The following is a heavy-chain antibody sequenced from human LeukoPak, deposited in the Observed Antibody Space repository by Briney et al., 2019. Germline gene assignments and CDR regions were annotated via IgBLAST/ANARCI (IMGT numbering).Heavy chain of an antibody. V-gene: IGHV3-23*01. D-gene: IGHD3-3*01. CDR3: AKDLILDKSYDFWTEAFDY. CDR2: ISGSGGST. J-gene: IGHJ4*02. CDR1: GFTFSSYG. Sequence: PGGSLRLSCAASGFTFSSYGMSWVRQAPGKGLEWVSAISGSGGSTYYADSVKGRFTISRDNSKNTLYLQMNSLRAEDTAVYYCAKDLILDKSYDFWTEAFDYWGQGTLVTVSS.